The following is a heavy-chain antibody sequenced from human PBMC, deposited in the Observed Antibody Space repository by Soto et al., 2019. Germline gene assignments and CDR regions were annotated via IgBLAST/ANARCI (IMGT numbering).Heavy chain of an antibody. J-gene: IGHJ3*02. CDR3: ALVPIRSGYFFDI. D-gene: IGHD3-3*01. CDR1: GGSISSSSYY. Sequence: SETLSLTCTVSGGSISSSSYYWGLIRQPPGKGLEWIGSIYYSGSTYYNPSLKSRVTISVDTSKNQFSLKLSSVTAADTAVYYCALVPIRSGYFFDIWGQGTMVTVSS. V-gene: IGHV4-39*01. CDR2: IYYSGST.